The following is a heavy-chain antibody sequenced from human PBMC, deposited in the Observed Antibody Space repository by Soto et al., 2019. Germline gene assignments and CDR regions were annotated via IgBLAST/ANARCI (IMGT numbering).Heavy chain of an antibody. V-gene: IGHV3-33*01. D-gene: IGHD3-10*01. J-gene: IGHJ4*02. CDR1: GFTFSTYD. Sequence: GGSLRLSCAASGFTFSTYDMHWVRQPPGKGLEWVATISYDGTNKYYAESLKGRFTISRDNSRNTLYLQVNSLRAEDTAVYYCAREPSITMVRGVDYWGQGTVVTVSS. CDR3: AREPSITMVRGVDY. CDR2: ISYDGTNK.